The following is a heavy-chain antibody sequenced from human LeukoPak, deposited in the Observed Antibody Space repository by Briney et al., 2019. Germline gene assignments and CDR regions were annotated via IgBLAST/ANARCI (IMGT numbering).Heavy chain of an antibody. CDR2: MNPNSGNT. J-gene: IGHJ5*02. V-gene: IGHV1-8*01. CDR1: GYTFTSYD. Sequence: ASVMVSCKASGYTFTSYDINWVRQATGQGLEWMGWMNPNSGNTGYAQKFQGRVTMTRNTSISTAYMELSSLRSEDTAVYYCARALRSSWYGNWFDPWGQGTLVTVSS. D-gene: IGHD6-13*01. CDR3: ARALRSSWYGNWFDP.